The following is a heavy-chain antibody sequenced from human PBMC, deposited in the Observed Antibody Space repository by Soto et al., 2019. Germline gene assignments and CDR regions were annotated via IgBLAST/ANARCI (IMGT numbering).Heavy chain of an antibody. CDR1: GYGFTTYG. V-gene: IGHV1-18*01. D-gene: IGHD6-13*01. Sequence: QVHLVQSGAEVKKPGASVKVSCKGSGYGFTTYGITWVREAPGQGLEWMAWISAHNGNTNYAQKLQGRVTVTRDTSTSTAYMELRSLRSDDTAVYYCARGWYADYWGQGALVTVSS. CDR3: ARGWYADY. CDR2: ISAHNGNT. J-gene: IGHJ4*02.